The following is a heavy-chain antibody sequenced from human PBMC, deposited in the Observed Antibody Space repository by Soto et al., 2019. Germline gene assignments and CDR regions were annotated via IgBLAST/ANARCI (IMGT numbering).Heavy chain of an antibody. J-gene: IGHJ6*02. CDR2: IYYSGST. V-gene: IGHV4-59*01. D-gene: IGHD6-13*01. CDR3: ARDIAAERVLYYYYGMDV. Sequence: SETLSLTCTVSGGSISSYYWSWIRQPPGKGLEWIGYIYYSGSTNYNPSLKSRVTISVDTSKNQFSLKLSSATAADTAVYYCARDIAAERVLYYYYGMDVWGQGTTVTVSS. CDR1: GGSISSYY.